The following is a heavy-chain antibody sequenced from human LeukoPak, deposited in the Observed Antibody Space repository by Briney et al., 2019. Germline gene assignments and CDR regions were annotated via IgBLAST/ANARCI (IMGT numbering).Heavy chain of an antibody. CDR2: IRSDGGST. J-gene: IGHJ4*02. CDR1: GGSFSSYY. Sequence: PSETLSLTCSVYGGSFSSYYWSWVPQAPGKGLEWVSFIRSDGGSTLYADSVKGRFTIPRDNSKNTLYAEMTSLRAEDTAVYYCATLASGYSSPFDYWGQGTLVTVSS. CDR3: ATLASGYSSPFDY. V-gene: IGHV3-23*01. D-gene: IGHD6-13*01.